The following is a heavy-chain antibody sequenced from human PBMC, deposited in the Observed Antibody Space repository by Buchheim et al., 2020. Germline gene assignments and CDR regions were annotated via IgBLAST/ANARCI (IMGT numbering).Heavy chain of an antibody. D-gene: IGHD3/OR15-3a*01. CDR2: IYGNDDP. V-gene: IGHV3-66*01. J-gene: IGHJ4*02. Sequence: EAKLVESGGGLVQPGGSLRLSCAASGFSVSSNYMNWVRQPPGKGLEWVSLIYGNDDPKYTDSAKGRFTISRDDSQDNVFLYMNRLRVEDTAVYYCARDTSSPARADWWGRGTL. CDR3: ARDTSSPARADW. CDR1: GFSVSSNY.